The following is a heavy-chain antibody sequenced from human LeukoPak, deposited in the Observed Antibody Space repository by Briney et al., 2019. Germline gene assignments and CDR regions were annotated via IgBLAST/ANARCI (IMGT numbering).Heavy chain of an antibody. CDR2: ISGNGGST. Sequence: GGSLRLSCAASGFTFSTYAMSWVRQAPGKGLEWVSAISGNGGSTYYADSVKGRFTISRDNAKNSLYLQMNSLRAEDTAVYYCARDHHSGSYFQVRYYGMDVWGQGTTVTVSS. D-gene: IGHD1-26*01. V-gene: IGHV3-23*01. CDR3: ARDHHSGSYFQVRYYGMDV. CDR1: GFTFSTYA. J-gene: IGHJ6*02.